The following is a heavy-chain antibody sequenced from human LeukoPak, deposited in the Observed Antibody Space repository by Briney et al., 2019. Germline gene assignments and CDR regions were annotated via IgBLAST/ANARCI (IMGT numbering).Heavy chain of an antibody. D-gene: IGHD5-18*01. CDR3: AKTSPARSLGYSYGYY. CDR2: IKQDGSEK. V-gene: IGHV3-7*01. Sequence: GGSLRLSCAASGFMFSTYWMSWVRQAPGKGLEWVANIKQDGSEKYYVDSVKGRFTISRDNAKNSLYLQMNSLRAEDTAVYYCAKTSPARSLGYSYGYYWGQGTLVTVSS. CDR1: GFMFSTYW. J-gene: IGHJ4*02.